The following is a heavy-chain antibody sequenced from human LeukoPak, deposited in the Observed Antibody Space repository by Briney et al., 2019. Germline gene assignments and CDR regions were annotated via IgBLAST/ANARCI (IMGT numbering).Heavy chain of an antibody. V-gene: IGHV3-33*01. Sequence: PGGSLRLSCAASGFTFSSYGMHWVRQAPGKGLEWVAVIWYDGSNKYYADSVKGRFTISRDNSKNTLYLQMNSLRAEDTAVYYCARDNWNYAVFDYWGQGTLVTVSS. CDR2: IWYDGSNK. CDR3: ARDNWNYAVFDY. D-gene: IGHD1-7*01. CDR1: GFTFSSYG. J-gene: IGHJ4*02.